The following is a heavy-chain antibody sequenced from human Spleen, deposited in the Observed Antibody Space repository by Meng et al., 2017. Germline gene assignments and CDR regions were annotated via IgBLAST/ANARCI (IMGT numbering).Heavy chain of an antibody. V-gene: IGHV1-2*06. D-gene: IGHD6-13*01. J-gene: IGHJ4*02. CDR1: GYNFPDYW. Sequence: QVQVVQSRAEVKKPGASVKVSCKPSGYNFPDYWLHWVRRAPGQGLEWMGRIDPKSGDTHYAQRFQGRVTMTGDTSISTAYMELSGLRSDDTAMYYCARDEDISAAGKLFGDYWGQGTLVTVSS. CDR3: ARDEDISAAGKLFGDY. CDR2: IDPKSGDT.